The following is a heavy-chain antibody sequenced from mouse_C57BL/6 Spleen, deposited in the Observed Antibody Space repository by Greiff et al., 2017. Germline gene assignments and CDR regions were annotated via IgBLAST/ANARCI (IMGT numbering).Heavy chain of an antibody. CDR1: GFTFSSYA. D-gene: IGHD2-3*01. CDR3: ARGGYYVDGYFDV. Sequence: EVKLVESGGGLVKPGGSLKLSCAASGFTFSSYAMSWVRQTPEKRLEWVATISDGGSYTYYPDNVKGRFTISRDNAKNNLYLQMSHLTSEDTAMYYCARGGYYVDGYFDVWGTGTTVTVSS. J-gene: IGHJ1*03. CDR2: ISDGGSYT. V-gene: IGHV5-4*03.